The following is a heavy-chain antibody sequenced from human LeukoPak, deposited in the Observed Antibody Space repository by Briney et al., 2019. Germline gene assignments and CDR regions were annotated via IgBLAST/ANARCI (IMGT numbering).Heavy chain of an antibody. J-gene: IGHJ4*02. CDR2: IYYSGST. Sequence: PSETLSLTCTVSGGSIRHYYWAWIRQPPGKGLEWIGYIYYSGSTNYNPSLKSRVTISVDTSKNQFSLKLSSVTAADTAVYYCARLFGSRPFDYWGQGTRVTVSS. D-gene: IGHD3-10*01. CDR3: ARLFGSRPFDY. CDR1: GGSIRHYY. V-gene: IGHV4-59*08.